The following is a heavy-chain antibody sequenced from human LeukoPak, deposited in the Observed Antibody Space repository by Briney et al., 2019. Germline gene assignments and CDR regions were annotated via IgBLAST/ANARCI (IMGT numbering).Heavy chain of an antibody. CDR2: INHSGST. V-gene: IGHV4-34*01. CDR1: GGSFSGYY. CDR3: ASVKYYDYVWGPPRAGYFDY. J-gene: IGHJ4*02. D-gene: IGHD3-16*01. Sequence: SETLSLTCAVYGGSFSGYYWSWIRQPPGKGLEWIGEINHSGSTNYNPSLKSRVTISVDTSKNQFSLKLSSVTAADTAVYYCASVKYYDYVWGPPRAGYFDYWGQGTLVTVSS.